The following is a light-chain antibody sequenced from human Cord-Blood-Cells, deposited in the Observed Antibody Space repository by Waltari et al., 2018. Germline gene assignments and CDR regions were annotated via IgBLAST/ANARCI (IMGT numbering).Light chain of an antibody. CDR1: SSDVGSYNL. Sequence: QSALTQPASVSGSPGQSITISCTGTSSDVGSYNLVSWYQQHPGKAPKLMIYEGSKRHSGVSNRFSGSKSGNTASLTISGLQAEDEADYYCCSYAGSSTFYVFGTGTKVTVL. CDR2: EGS. CDR3: CSYAGSSTFYV. J-gene: IGLJ1*01. V-gene: IGLV2-23*01.